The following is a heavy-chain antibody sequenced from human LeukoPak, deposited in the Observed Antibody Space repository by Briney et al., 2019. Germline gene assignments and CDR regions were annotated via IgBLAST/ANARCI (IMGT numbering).Heavy chain of an antibody. CDR2: IYYSGST. J-gene: IGHJ4*02. V-gene: IGHV4-59*01. Sequence: SETLSLTCTVSGGSISSYYWSWIRQPPGKGLEWIGYIYYSGSTNYNPSLKSRVTIPVDTSKNQFSLKLSSVTAADTAVYYCARGDYYDSSTDYWGQGTLVTVSS. CDR1: GGSISSYY. D-gene: IGHD3-22*01. CDR3: ARGDYYDSSTDY.